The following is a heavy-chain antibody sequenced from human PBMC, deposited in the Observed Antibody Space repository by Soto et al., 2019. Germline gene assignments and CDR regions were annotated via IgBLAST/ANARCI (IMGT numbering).Heavy chain of an antibody. Sequence: QVQLVQSGAEVKKPGASVKVSCKASGYTFTSYDINWVRQATGQGLEWRGWMNPNSGNTGYAQKFQGRVTMTRTTSISTASMELSRLRSENTAVYYCAREKQVRGFDPWGQGTRVTVSS. V-gene: IGHV1-8*01. CDR3: AREKQVRGFDP. CDR2: MNPNSGNT. J-gene: IGHJ5*02. D-gene: IGHD6-13*01. CDR1: GYTFTSYD.